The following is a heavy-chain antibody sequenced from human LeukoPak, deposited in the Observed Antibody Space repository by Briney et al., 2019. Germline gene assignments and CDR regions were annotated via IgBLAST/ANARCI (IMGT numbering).Heavy chain of an antibody. J-gene: IGHJ4*02. Sequence: SETLSLTCSVSGGSISSSSSYWGWIRQPPGKGLEWIGSIYYSGSSFDNPALKSRVTISVDTSKNQFSLKLSSVTAADTAVYYYASNLLPTSPRWLSFDYWGQGTLVTVSS. V-gene: IGHV4-39*07. D-gene: IGHD5-12*01. CDR1: GGSISSSSSY. CDR3: ASNLLPTSPRWLSFDY. CDR2: IYYSGSS.